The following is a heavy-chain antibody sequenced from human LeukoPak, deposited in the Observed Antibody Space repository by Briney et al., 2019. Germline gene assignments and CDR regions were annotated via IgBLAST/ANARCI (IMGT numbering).Heavy chain of an antibody. Sequence: ASVKVSCTASGGTFSSYAISWVRQAPGQGLEWMGGIIPIFGTANYAQKFQGRVTITADESTSTAYMELSSLRSEDTAVYYCASPKSDSSGYYYAYFQHWGQGTLVTVSS. D-gene: IGHD3-22*01. J-gene: IGHJ1*01. CDR3: ASPKSDSSGYYYAYFQH. V-gene: IGHV1-69*13. CDR2: IIPIFGTA. CDR1: GGTFSSYA.